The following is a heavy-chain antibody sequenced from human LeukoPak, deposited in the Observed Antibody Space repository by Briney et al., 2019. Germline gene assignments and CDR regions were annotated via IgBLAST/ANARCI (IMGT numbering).Heavy chain of an antibody. CDR2: ISGNGGGM. CDR1: GCTFSSYA. CDR3: AKVGLAGGAYYFDY. V-gene: IGHV3-23*01. J-gene: IGHJ4*02. Sequence: PGGSLRLSCGASGCTFSSYAMSWVRQAPGKGLEWVSIISGNGGGMSYADSVKGRLTISRDNGKNTLYLQMNSLRAEDTAVYYCAKVGLAGGAYYFDYWGQGTLVTVSS. D-gene: IGHD6-19*01.